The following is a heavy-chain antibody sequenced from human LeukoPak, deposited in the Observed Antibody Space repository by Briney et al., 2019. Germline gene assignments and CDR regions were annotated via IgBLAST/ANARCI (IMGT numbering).Heavy chain of an antibody. J-gene: IGHJ4*02. CDR2: IYTSGST. CDR1: GGSFSGYY. Sequence: SETLSLTCAVYGGSFSGYYWSWIRQPPGKGLEWIGRIYTSGSTNYNPSLKSRVTMSVDTSKNQFSLKLSSVTAADTAVYYCAREWMNYYFDYWGQGTLVTVSS. V-gene: IGHV4-4*07. CDR3: AREWMNYYFDY. D-gene: IGHD5-12*01.